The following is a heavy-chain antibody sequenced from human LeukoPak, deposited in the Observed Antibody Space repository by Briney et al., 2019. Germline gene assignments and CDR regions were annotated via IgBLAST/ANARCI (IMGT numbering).Heavy chain of an antibody. J-gene: IGHJ4*02. V-gene: IGHV1-2*02. CDR1: GYTFTGYY. Sequence: ASVKVSCKASGYTFTGYYMHXVRQXPGQGXEWMGWINPNSGGTNYAQKFQGRVTMTRDTSISTAYMELSRLRPDDTAVYYCARGIAVAGPWGQGTLVTVSS. D-gene: IGHD6-19*01. CDR3: ARGIAVAGP. CDR2: INPNSGGT.